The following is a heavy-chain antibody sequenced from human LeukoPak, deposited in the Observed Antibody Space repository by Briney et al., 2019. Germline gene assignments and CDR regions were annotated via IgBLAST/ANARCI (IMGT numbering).Heavy chain of an antibody. J-gene: IGHJ6*02. Sequence: PSETLSLTCAVYGGSFSGYYWSWIRPPPGKGLEWIGEINHSGSTNYNPSLKSRITISVDTSKNQFSLKLSSVTAADTAVYYCARGRGYSYGVSYYYGMDVWGQGTTVTVSS. V-gene: IGHV4-34*01. D-gene: IGHD5-18*01. CDR3: ARGRGYSYGVSYYYGMDV. CDR2: INHSGST. CDR1: GGSFSGYY.